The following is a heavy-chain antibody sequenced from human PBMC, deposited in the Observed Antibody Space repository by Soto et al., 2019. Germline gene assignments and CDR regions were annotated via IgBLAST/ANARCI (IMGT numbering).Heavy chain of an antibody. CDR3: ARGPPQWRVVVAATTYWYFDL. D-gene: IGHD2-15*01. V-gene: IGHV3-33*01. Sequence: QVQLVESGGGVVQPGRSLRLSCAASGFTFSSYGMHWVRQAPGKGLEWVAVIWYDGSNKYYADSVKGRFTISRDNSKNTLYLQMNSLRAEDTAVYYCARGPPQWRVVVAATTYWYFDLWGRGTLVTVSS. CDR2: IWYDGSNK. CDR1: GFTFSSYG. J-gene: IGHJ2*01.